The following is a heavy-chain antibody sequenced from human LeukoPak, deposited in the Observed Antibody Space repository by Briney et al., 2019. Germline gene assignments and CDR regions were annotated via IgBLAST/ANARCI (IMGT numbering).Heavy chain of an antibody. CDR1: GGSFSGYY. CDR2: IYHSGST. V-gene: IGHV4-59*01. CDR3: ARDGYSGSDAL. Sequence: SETLSLTCAVYGGSFSGYYWSWIRQPPGKGLEWIGYIYHSGSTKYNPSLKSRVAISVDTSQNQFSLKLSSVTAADTAVYYCARDGYSGSDALWGQGTLVTVSS. J-gene: IGHJ4*02. D-gene: IGHD5-12*01.